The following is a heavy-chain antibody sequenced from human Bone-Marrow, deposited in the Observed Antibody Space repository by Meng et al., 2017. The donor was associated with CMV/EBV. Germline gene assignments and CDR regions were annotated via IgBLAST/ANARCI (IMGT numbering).Heavy chain of an antibody. J-gene: IGHJ4*02. V-gene: IGHV4-34*01. CDR3: ARGRARMDY. Sequence: SETLSLTCAVYGGSFSGYYWSWIRQPPGKGLEWIGEINHSGSTNYNPSLKSRVTISVDTSKNQFSLKLSSVTAADTAVYYCARGRARMDYWGQGTLVTVAS. CDR2: INHSGST. D-gene: IGHD6-6*01. CDR1: GGSFSGYY.